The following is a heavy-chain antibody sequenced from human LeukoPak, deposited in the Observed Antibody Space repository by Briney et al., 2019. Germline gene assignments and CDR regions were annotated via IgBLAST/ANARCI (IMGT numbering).Heavy chain of an antibody. V-gene: IGHV3-74*01. CDR3: ARGVSGTGPDI. D-gene: IGHD5/OR15-5a*01. CDR2: INTDGSST. J-gene: IGHJ3*02. CDR1: GFIFSSHW. Sequence: GGSLRLSCAAYGFIFSSHWMHWVRQAPEKGLVWVSRINTDGSSTDYADSVKGRFTISRDNAKNTVYLQMNSLRAEDTAVYYCARGVSGTGPDIWGLGTMVTVS.